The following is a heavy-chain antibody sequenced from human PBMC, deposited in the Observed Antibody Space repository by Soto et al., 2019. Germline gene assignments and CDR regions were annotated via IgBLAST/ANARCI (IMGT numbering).Heavy chain of an antibody. D-gene: IGHD5-18*01. CDR2: IIPIFGTA. CDR1: GGTFSSYA. J-gene: IGHJ6*02. V-gene: IGHV1-69*13. CDR3: ARGRVDTAMYYYYGMDV. Sequence: SVKVSCKASGGTFSSYAISWVRQAPGQGLEWMGGIIPIFGTANYAQKFQGRVTITADESTSTAYMELSSLRSEDTAVYYCARGRVDTAMYYYYGMDVWGQGTTVTVSS.